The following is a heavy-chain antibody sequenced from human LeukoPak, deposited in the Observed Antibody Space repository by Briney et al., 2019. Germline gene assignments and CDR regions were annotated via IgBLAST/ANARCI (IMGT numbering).Heavy chain of an antibody. CDR3: ARILMVRGVIISWFDP. D-gene: IGHD3-10*01. CDR1: GYTFTSYG. V-gene: IGHV1-18*01. J-gene: IGHJ5*02. CDR2: ISAYNGNT. Sequence: ASVKVSCKASGYTFTSYGISWVRQAPGQGLEWMGWISAYNGNTNYAQKLQGRVTMTTDTSTSTAYMELRSLRSDDTAVYYCARILMVRGVIISWFDPWGQGTLVTVSS.